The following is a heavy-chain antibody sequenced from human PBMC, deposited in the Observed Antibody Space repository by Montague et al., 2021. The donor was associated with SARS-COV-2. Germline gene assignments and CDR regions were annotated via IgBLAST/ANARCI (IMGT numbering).Heavy chain of an antibody. CDR1: GGAIDGSR. D-gene: IGHD4-23*01. CDR3: AMLYGGGGGRGY. CDR2: LGST. J-gene: IGHJ4*02. Sequence: SETLSLTCTVSGGAIDGSRWAGVRPDPGKEEEWIGQLGSTNYNPSLESRISTSVDTSKSQFSLNLASVTAADSAIYYCAMLYGGGGGRGYWGQGTLVTVSS. V-gene: IGHV4-59*01.